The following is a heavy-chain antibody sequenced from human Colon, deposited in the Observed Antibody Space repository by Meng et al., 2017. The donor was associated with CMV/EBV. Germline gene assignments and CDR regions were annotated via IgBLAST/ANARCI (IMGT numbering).Heavy chain of an antibody. CDR3: ARGSSSTMFGDYYYGMDV. CDR1: NYTFTNYG. D-gene: IGHD3-3*01. Sequence: ASVKVSCKSSNYTFTNYGIAWVRQAPGQGLEWMGWISAYNGETKYEEKLQDRVTMTTDTSTSTAYMELRSLRSDDTAVYYCARGSSSTMFGDYYYGMDVWGQGTTVTVS. CDR2: ISAYNGET. J-gene: IGHJ6*02. V-gene: IGHV1-18*01.